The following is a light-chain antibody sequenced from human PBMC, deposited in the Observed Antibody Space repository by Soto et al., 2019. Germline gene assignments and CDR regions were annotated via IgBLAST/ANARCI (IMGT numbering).Light chain of an antibody. CDR2: EVS. J-gene: IGLJ1*01. V-gene: IGLV2-8*01. CDR1: SSDAGGYNY. CDR3: SSYAGSNNPDV. Sequence: SALTQPPSASGSPGQSVTISCTGTSSDAGGYNYVSWYQQHPGKAPKLMIYEVSKRPSGVPDRFSGSKSGNTASLTVSGLQAEDEADYYCSSYAGSNNPDVFGTGTKLTVL.